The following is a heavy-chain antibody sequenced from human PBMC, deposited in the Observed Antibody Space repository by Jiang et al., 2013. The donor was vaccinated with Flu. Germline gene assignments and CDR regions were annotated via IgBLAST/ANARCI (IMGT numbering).Heavy chain of an antibody. J-gene: IGHJ3*01. V-gene: IGHV3-74*01. D-gene: IGHD2/OR15-2a*01. CDR3: TGVADFPDAFDV. CDR2: IYSDGSVT. Sequence: GLVWVSRIYSDGSVTSYADSVEGRFTISRDNAKNTLYLQMNSLRAEDTAVYYCTGVADFPDAFDVWGQGTMVTVSS.